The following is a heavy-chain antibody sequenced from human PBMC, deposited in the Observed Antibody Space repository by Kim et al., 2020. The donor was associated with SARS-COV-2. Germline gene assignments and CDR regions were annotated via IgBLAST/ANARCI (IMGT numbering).Heavy chain of an antibody. CDR3: TTEIRGVVIGGYYYYMDV. Sequence: VKCRFTISRDDSKNTLYLQMNSLKTEETAVYYCTTEIRGVVIGGYYYYMDVWGKGTTVTVSS. V-gene: IGHV3-15*01. J-gene: IGHJ6*03. D-gene: IGHD3-3*01.